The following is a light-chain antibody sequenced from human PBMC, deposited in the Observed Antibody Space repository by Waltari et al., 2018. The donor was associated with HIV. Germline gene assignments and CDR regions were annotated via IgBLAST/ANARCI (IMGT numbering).Light chain of an antibody. CDR2: AEY. J-gene: IGKJ1*01. Sequence: DIQMTQSPSSLSASVGDRVTITCRASQSLSNYLNWYQDKVGKVPKLLISAEYLLQSGGPSRFGGSGSGTDFTLTISSLQPEDFATYSCQQSYNTPWTFGQGTKVEI. CDR1: QSLSNY. CDR3: QQSYNTPWT. V-gene: IGKV1-39*01.